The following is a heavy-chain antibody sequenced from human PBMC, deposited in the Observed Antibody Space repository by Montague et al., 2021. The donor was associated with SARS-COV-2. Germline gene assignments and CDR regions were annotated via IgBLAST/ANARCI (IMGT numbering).Heavy chain of an antibody. D-gene: IGHD2-15*01. V-gene: IGHV3-30-3*01. Sequence: SLRLSCAASGFTFSHYAMHWVRQAPGKGLEWVAVISYDGSNKYYADSVKGRFTISRDNSKNTLYLQMNSLRAEGTAVYYCARDGWSTVVVVAATPGFDYWGQGTLVTVSS. CDR1: GFTFSHYA. CDR2: ISYDGSNK. CDR3: ARDGWSTVVVVAATPGFDY. J-gene: IGHJ4*02.